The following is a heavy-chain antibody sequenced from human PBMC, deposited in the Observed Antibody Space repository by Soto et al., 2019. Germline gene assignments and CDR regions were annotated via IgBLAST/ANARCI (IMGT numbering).Heavy chain of an antibody. V-gene: IGHV1-3*01. CDR3: ARALDSSGYNYAY. Sequence: ASVKVSCKASGYTFTSYAMHWVRQAPGQRLEWMGWINAGNGNTKYSQKFQGRVTITRDTSASTAYMELSSLRSEDTAVYYCARALDSSGYNYAYWGQGTLVTVSS. CDR1: GYTFTSYA. CDR2: INAGNGNT. J-gene: IGHJ4*02. D-gene: IGHD3-22*01.